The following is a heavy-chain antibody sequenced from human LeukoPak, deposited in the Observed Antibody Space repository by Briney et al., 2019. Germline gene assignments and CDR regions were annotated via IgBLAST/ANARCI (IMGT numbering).Heavy chain of an antibody. V-gene: IGHV3-23*01. CDR1: GFTFSSYA. D-gene: IGHD3-3*01. CDR2: ISGSGGST. Sequence: GGSLRLSCAASGFTFSSYAMSWVRQAPGKGLEWVSAISGSGGSTYYADSVKGRFSISRDNSKNTLYLQMNSLRAEDTAVYYCAKELFDFCMPNYSYYGMDVWGPGTTVTVSS. CDR3: AKELFDFCMPNYSYYGMDV. J-gene: IGHJ6*02.